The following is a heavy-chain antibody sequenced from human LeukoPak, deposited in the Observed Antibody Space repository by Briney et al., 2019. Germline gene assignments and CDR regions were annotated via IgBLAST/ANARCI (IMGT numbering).Heavy chain of an antibody. V-gene: IGHV3-48*03. Sequence: GGSLRLSCAASGFTFSSYAMSWVRQAPGKGLEWVSYISSSGSTIYYADSVKGRFTISRDNAKNSLYLQMNSLRAEDTAVYYCAELGITMIGGVWGKGTTVTITS. CDR1: GFTFSSYA. CDR3: AELGITMIGGV. CDR2: ISSSGSTI. J-gene: IGHJ6*04. D-gene: IGHD3-10*02.